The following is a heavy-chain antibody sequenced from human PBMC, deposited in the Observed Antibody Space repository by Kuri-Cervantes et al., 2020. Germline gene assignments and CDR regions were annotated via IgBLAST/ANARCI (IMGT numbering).Heavy chain of an antibody. D-gene: IGHD5-12*01. V-gene: IGHV4-59*01. Sequence: SETLSLTCTVSGGSISSYYWSWIRQPPGKGLEWIGYIYYSGSTNYNPSLKSRVTISVDTSKNQFSLKLSSVTAADTAVYYCARDPATDIVATMAFDYWGQGTLVTVSS. CDR3: ARDPATDIVATMAFDY. CDR2: IYYSGST. J-gene: IGHJ4*02. CDR1: GGSISSYY.